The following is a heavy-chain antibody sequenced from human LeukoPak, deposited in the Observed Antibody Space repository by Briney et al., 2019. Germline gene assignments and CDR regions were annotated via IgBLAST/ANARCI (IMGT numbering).Heavy chain of an antibody. CDR2: IYTSGST. J-gene: IGHJ6*03. Sequence: SETLSLTCTVSGGSISSYYWSWIRQPAGKGLEWIGRIYTSGSTNYNPSLKSRVTMSVDTSKNQFSLKLSSVTAADTAVYYCARGCSGGSCYWSWYYYYYMDVWGKGTTVTVSS. CDR3: ARGCSGGSCYWSWYYYYYMDV. CDR1: GGSISSYY. D-gene: IGHD2-15*01. V-gene: IGHV4-4*07.